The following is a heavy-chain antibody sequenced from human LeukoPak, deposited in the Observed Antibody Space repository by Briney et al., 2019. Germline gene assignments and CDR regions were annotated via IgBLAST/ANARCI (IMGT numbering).Heavy chain of an antibody. V-gene: IGHV3-48*01. J-gene: IGHJ4*02. CDR1: GFPLRSYS. Sequence: GGSLRLSCAASGFPLRSYSINWVRQAPGKGREGVSYISGSGSAIYYVDSVKGRFTVSRDNAKNSLFLQMNSPRAEDTAVYYCVRVKGSYFDYWGQGALVTVSS. CDR3: VRVKGSYFDY. CDR2: ISGSGSAI. D-gene: IGHD2-15*01.